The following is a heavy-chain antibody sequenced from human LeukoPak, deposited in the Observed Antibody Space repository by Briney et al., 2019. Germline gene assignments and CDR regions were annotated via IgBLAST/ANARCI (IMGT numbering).Heavy chain of an antibody. J-gene: IGHJ4*02. V-gene: IGHV1-2*02. CDR2: INPNSGGT. CDR3: ARNPTAMVTSPDY. Sequence: ASVKVSCKASGYTFTGYYMHWVRQAPGQGLEWMGWINPNSGGTNYAQKFQGRVTMTRDTSISTAYMELSRLRSEDTAVYYCARNPTAMVTSPDYWGQGTLVTVSS. CDR1: GYTFTGYY. D-gene: IGHD5-18*01.